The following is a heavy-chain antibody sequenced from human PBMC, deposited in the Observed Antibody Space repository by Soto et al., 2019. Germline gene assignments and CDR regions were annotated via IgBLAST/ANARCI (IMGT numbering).Heavy chain of an antibody. CDR1: GFTFSDHH. J-gene: IGHJ4*02. V-gene: IGHV3-72*01. Sequence: PGGSLRLSCAASGFTFSDHHMDWVRQAPGKGLEWVGRSRIKAEGYTTQLAASVRGRFTISRDESESSMYLQMNSLKIEDTAVYYCARDASVGSGYNDYWGQGTLVIVSS. CDR2: SRIKAEGYTT. CDR3: ARDASVGSGYNDY. D-gene: IGHD5-12*01.